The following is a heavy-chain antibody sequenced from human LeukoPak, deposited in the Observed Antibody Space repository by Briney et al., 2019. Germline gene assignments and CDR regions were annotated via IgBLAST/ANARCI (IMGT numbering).Heavy chain of an antibody. J-gene: IGHJ6*03. CDR1: GYSFTSYW. CDR3: ARNYGGNSPPYYYYMDV. V-gene: IGHV5-51*01. Sequence: GESLKISCKGSGYSFTSYWIGWVRQMPGKGLEWVGIIYPGDSDTRYSPSFQGQVTISADKSISTAYLQWSSLKASDTAMYYCARNYGGNSPPYYYYMDVWGKGTTVTVSS. CDR2: IYPGDSDT. D-gene: IGHD4-23*01.